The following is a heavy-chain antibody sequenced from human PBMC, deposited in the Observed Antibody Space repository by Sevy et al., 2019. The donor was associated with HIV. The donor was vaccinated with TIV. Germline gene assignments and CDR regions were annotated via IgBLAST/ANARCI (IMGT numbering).Heavy chain of an antibody. Sequence: GGSLRLSCAASGFTFSSYAMHWVRQAPGKGLEWVAVISYDGSNKYYADSVKGRFTISRDSSKTKLSLQMNSLRAEATAVYYCSSDGTVTTIGVLYYYGMDVWGQGTTVTVSS. CDR2: ISYDGSNK. CDR1: GFTFSSYA. CDR3: SSDGTVTTIGVLYYYGMDV. D-gene: IGHD3-10*02. J-gene: IGHJ6*02. V-gene: IGHV3-30-3*01.